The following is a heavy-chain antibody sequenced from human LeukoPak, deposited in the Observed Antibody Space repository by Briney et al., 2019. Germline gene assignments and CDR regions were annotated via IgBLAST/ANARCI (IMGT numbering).Heavy chain of an antibody. CDR3: ARDGFVGAADY. CDR2: IKQEVSEK. CDR1: EFILSGHW. V-gene: IGHV3-7*01. Sequence: PGGSLRLSCAASEFILSGHWMNSVRQAPGKGLEWVANIKQEVSEKQNMDSVRGRITISRDNAKNSLYLQMNSPRGEDTAVSYCARDGFVGAADYWGQGTLVTVSS. J-gene: IGHJ4*02. D-gene: IGHD6-13*01.